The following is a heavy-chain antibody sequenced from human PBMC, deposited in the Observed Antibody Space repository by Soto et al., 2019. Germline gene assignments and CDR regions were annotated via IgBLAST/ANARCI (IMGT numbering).Heavy chain of an antibody. D-gene: IGHD5-12*01. Sequence: GGSLRLSCAASGFTFSSYAMHWVRQAPGKGLEWVAVISYDGSNKYYADSVKGRFTISRDNSKNTLYLQMNSLRAEDTAVYYCARDLDIVATMEDYYYGMDVWGQGTTVTVSS. CDR2: ISYDGSNK. J-gene: IGHJ6*02. CDR3: ARDLDIVATMEDYYYGMDV. V-gene: IGHV3-30-3*01. CDR1: GFTFSSYA.